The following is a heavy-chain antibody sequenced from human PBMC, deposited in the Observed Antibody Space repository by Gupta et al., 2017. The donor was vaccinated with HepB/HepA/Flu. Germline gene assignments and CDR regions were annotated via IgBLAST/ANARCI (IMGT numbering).Heavy chain of an antibody. CDR3: AKALASGRMFYFDS. CDR1: GFPFSSLD. Sequence: EVQLLESGGGLLHPGGSLRLPCAASGFPFSSLDMHWVRQAPGKGLEGGSGINRDAGKTHYADFVKGRFTISRDNSSNTLSLQMTSLRVEDTAVYYCAKALASGRMFYFDSWGQGTVVTVS. V-gene: IGHV3-23*01. D-gene: IGHD6-19*01. CDR2: INRDAGKT. J-gene: IGHJ4*02.